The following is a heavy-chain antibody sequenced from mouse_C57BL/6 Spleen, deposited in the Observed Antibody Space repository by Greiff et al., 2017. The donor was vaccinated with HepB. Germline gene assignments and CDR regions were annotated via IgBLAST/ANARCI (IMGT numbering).Heavy chain of an antibody. CDR1: GFTFSSYA. CDR2: ISDGGSYT. CDR3: ARDRLVTTRSWFAY. Sequence: EVQRVESGGGLVKPGGSLKLSCAASGFTFSSYAMSWVRQTPEKRLEWVATISDGGSYTYYPDNVKGRFTISRDNAKNNLYLQMSHLKSEDTAMYYCARDRLVTTRSWFAYWGQGTLVTVSA. D-gene: IGHD2-5*01. J-gene: IGHJ3*01. V-gene: IGHV5-4*01.